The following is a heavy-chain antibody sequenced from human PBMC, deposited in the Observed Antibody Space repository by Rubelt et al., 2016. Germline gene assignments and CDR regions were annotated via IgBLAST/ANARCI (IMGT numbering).Heavy chain of an antibody. CDR1: GGSFSIYY. CDR2: INHSGST. D-gene: IGHD2-21*01. Sequence: QVQLQQWGAGLLKPSETLSLTCAVYGGSFSIYYWSWIRQPPGTGLEWIGEINHSGSTNYNPSLKRRVTISVDTSKNQFSLRLISVTAADTAVYYCASARLSDLFRAFDIWGQGTMVTVSS. CDR3: ASARLSDLFRAFDI. V-gene: IGHV4-34*01. J-gene: IGHJ3*02.